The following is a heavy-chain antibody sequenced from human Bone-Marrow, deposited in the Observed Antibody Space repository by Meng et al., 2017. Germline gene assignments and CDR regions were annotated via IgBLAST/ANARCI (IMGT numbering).Heavy chain of an antibody. V-gene: IGHV4/OR15-8*02. CDR2: IYHGGDT. CDR1: GGSISSIAW. Sequence: VQLQGSGPGLVKPSGPLSLTCVVSGGSISSIAWWSWVRQPPGKGLEWIGEIYHGGDTNYNPSLKSRVTIAIDKSKNQFSLKLSSVTAADTAVYYCASWIYSCGWQWGQGALVTAPQ. CDR3: ASWIYSCGWQ. D-gene: IGHD6-19*01. J-gene: IGHJ4*02.